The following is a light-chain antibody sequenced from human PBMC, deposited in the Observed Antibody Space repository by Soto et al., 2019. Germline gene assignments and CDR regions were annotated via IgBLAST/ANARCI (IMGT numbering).Light chain of an antibody. CDR3: QQRSAWPWT. CDR2: HAS. J-gene: IGKJ1*01. CDR1: QSISNW. Sequence: GDRVTITCRASQSISNWLAWYQQKPGTAPKLLIYHASTLESGVPSRFSGSGSGTDFTLTIDSLEPEDFALFYCQQRSAWPWTFGQGTKVDIK. V-gene: IGKV1-5*01.